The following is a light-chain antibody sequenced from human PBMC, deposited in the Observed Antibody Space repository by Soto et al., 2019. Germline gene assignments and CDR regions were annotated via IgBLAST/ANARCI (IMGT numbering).Light chain of an antibody. V-gene: IGKV3-15*01. J-gene: IGKJ1*01. CDR1: QSVSSN. Sequence: EIMMTQSPATLSVSPGERATLSCRASQSVSSNLAWYQQKPGQAPRLLIYGASTRATGIPARFSGSGSGTEFTLTISSLQSEDFAVYYCLQYNNWPPWTFGHGTNVDIK. CDR2: GAS. CDR3: LQYNNWPPWT.